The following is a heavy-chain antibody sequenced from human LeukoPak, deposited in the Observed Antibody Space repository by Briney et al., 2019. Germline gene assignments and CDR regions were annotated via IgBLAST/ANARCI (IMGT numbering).Heavy chain of an antibody. CDR3: ARDGRWAAAGIYYYYGMDV. V-gene: IGHV1-69*05. J-gene: IGHJ6*02. D-gene: IGHD6-13*01. Sequence: EASVKVSCKASGGTFSSYAISWVRQAPGQGLEWMGGIIPIFGTANYAQKFQGRVTITTDESTSTAYMELSSLRSEDTAVYYCARDGRWAAAGIYYYYGMDVWGQGTTVTVSS. CDR1: GGTFSSYA. CDR2: IIPIFGTA.